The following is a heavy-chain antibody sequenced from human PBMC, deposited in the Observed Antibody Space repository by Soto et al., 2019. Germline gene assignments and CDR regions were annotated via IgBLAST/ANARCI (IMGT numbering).Heavy chain of an antibody. CDR1: GFTFSGYS. V-gene: IGHV3-48*02. Sequence: LRLSCAASGFTFSGYSVNWVRQAPGKGLEWISYISSGSKTIYYADSVKGRFIVSSDNAKNSQYLQMNSLRDEDTAVYYCVREDILGVRSFDYWGQGTLVTVSS. J-gene: IGHJ4*02. D-gene: IGHD3-9*01. CDR2: ISSGSKTI. CDR3: VREDILGVRSFDY.